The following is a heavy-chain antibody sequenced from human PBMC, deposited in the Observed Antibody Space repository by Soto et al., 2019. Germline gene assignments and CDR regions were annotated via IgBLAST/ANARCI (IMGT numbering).Heavy chain of an antibody. CDR3: ARARIVVVVAAKWNWFDP. Sequence: PSETLSLTCAVYGESFSGYYWSCIGQPPGKGLEWIGEINHSGSTNYNPSLKSRVTISVDTSKNQFSLKLSSVTAADTAVYYCARARIVVVVAAKWNWFDPWGQGTLVTVS. CDR2: INHSGST. J-gene: IGHJ5*02. V-gene: IGHV4-34*01. D-gene: IGHD2-15*01. CDR1: GESFSGYY.